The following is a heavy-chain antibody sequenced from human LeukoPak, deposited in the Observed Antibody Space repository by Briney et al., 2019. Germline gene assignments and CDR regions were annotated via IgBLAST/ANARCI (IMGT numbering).Heavy chain of an antibody. D-gene: IGHD3-10*01. J-gene: IGHJ4*02. CDR1: GGSFSGYF. Sequence: SETLSLTCAVYGGSFSGYFWSWIRQPPGKGPEWIGEINHSGSTNYNPSLKSRVNISVDTSKKQFSLKLSSVTAADTAVYYRARDTGGGHDYGSWGQGTLVTVSS. CDR2: INHSGST. CDR3: ARDTGGGHDYGS. V-gene: IGHV4-34*01.